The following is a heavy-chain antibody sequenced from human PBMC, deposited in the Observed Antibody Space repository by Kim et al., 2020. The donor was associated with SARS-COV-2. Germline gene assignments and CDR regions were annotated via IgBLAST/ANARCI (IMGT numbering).Heavy chain of an antibody. CDR3: AGLYIAAAQLDYYYGMDV. V-gene: IGHV1-69*13. Sequence: SVKVSCKASGGTFSSYAISWVRQAPGQGLEWMGGIIPIFGTANYAQKFQGRVTITADESTSTAYMELSSLRSEDTAVYYCAGLYIAAAQLDYYYGMDVWGQGTTVTVSS. CDR1: GGTFSSYA. J-gene: IGHJ6*02. D-gene: IGHD6-13*01. CDR2: IIPIFGTA.